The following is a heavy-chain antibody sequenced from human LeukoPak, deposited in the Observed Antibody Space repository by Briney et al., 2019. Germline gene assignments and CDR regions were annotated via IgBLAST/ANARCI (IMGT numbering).Heavy chain of an antibody. CDR2: IYYSGST. CDR1: GGSISSYY. D-gene: IGHD4/OR15-4a*01. V-gene: IGHV4-59*01. J-gene: IGHJ3*02. Sequence: SETLSLTRTVSGGSISSYYWSWIRQPPGKGLEWIGYIYYSGSTNYNPSLKSRVTISVDTSKNQFSLKLSSVTAADTAVYYCARVTLGGAFDIWGQGTMVTVSS. CDR3: ARVTLGGAFDI.